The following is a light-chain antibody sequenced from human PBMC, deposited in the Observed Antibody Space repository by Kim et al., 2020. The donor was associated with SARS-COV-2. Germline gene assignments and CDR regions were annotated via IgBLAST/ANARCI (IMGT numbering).Light chain of an antibody. CDR3: GTWDSSLSAYV. CDR2: DNN. CDR1: SSNIGNNY. J-gene: IGLJ1*01. Sequence: GQKVAIHCSGSSSNIGNNYVSWYQQLPGTAPKLLIYDNNKRPSGIPDRFSGSKSGTSATLGITGLQTGDEADYYCGTWDSSLSAYVFGTGTKVTVL. V-gene: IGLV1-51*01.